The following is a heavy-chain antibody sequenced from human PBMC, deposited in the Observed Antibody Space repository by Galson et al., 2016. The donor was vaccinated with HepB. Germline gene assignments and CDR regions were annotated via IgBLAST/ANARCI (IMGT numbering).Heavy chain of an antibody. Sequence: SLRLSCAASGLTFSNYAMHWVRQAPGKGLEWVAVISFDGSNKYYADSVKGRFTISRDNSKNMLYLQMNSQRDEDKAVYYCARGTGGRAHIAEAATEEHYWGQGTLVTVSS. J-gene: IGHJ4*02. V-gene: IGHV3-30-3*01. CDR2: ISFDGSNK. CDR3: ARGTGGRAHIAEAATEEHY. CDR1: GLTFSNYA. D-gene: IGHD6-19*01.